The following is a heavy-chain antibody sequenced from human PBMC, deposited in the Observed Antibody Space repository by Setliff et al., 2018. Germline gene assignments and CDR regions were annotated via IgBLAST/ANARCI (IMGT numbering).Heavy chain of an antibody. J-gene: IGHJ4*02. CDR2: ISAYTGNT. CDR1: GYTFTNYG. CDR3: SRLVRYCTRTSCQRASGDDY. Sequence: ASVKVSCKASGYTFTNYGISWVRQAPGQGLEWMGWISAYTGNTYSAQKFQGRLTMTTDTSTTTAYMELRSLRSDDTAVYYCSRLVRYCTRTSCQRASGDDYWGQGTLVTVS. D-gene: IGHD2-2*01. V-gene: IGHV1-18*01.